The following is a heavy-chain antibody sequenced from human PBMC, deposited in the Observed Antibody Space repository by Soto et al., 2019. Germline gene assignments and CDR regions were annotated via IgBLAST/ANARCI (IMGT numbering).Heavy chain of an antibody. CDR2: IYYSGST. V-gene: IGHV4-31*03. CDR3: ARSVFP. CDR1: GGSISSGGYY. Sequence: PSETLSLTCTVSGGSISSGGYYWSWLCQHPGKGLEWIGYIYYSGSTYYNPSLKSRVTISVDTSKSQFSLKLTAVSSADTAVYYFARSVFPWGQGTLVTVSS. J-gene: IGHJ5*02.